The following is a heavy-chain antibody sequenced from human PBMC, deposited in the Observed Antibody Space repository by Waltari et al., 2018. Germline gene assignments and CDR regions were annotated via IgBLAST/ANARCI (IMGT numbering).Heavy chain of an antibody. CDR1: GYSFTSYW. Sequence: EVQLVQSGAEVKKPGESLKISCKGSGYSFTSYWIGWVRQMPGKGLGWMGIIYPGDSDTRYSPSFQGQVIISVDKSISTAYLQWSSLKASDTAMYYCARHGLRDCTNGVCSFQGMDVWGQGTTVTVSS. CDR3: ARHGLRDCTNGVCSFQGMDV. J-gene: IGHJ6*02. CDR2: IYPGDSDT. V-gene: IGHV5-51*01. D-gene: IGHD2-8*01.